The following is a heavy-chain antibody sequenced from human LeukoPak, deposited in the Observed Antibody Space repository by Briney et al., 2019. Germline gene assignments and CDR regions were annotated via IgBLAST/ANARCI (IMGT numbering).Heavy chain of an antibody. CDR2: INGSGDAT. CDR3: AKSDCGSDGCKLLNY. J-gene: IGHJ4*02. Sequence: PGGSLRLSCAASGFIFSHYTMTWVRQAPGKGLEWLSSINGSGDATIYADSVTGRFTISRDNSKNTVSLQMNSLRAEDTAIYYCAKSDCGSDGCKLLNYWGQGTLVIASS. D-gene: IGHD2-21*01. V-gene: IGHV3-23*01. CDR1: GFIFSHYT.